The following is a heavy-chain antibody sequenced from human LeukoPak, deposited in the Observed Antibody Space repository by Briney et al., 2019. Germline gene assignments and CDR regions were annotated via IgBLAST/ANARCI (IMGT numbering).Heavy chain of an antibody. CDR2: IKHDGGDK. J-gene: IGHJ4*02. CDR1: GFTFSDYW. V-gene: IGHV3-7*03. D-gene: IGHD3-9*01. Sequence: GGSLRLSCAASGFTFSDYWMSWVRQAPGKGLEWVANIKHDGGDKHYVDSVKGRFTIARDSAKNSLNLQMNSLRAEDTAVYYCARGGNYDILTGYIFDYWGQGTLVTVSS. CDR3: ARGGNYDILTGYIFDY.